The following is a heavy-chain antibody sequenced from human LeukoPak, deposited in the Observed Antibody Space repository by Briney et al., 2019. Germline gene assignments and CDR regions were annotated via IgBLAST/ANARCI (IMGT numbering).Heavy chain of an antibody. CDR2: ISYDGSNK. V-gene: IGHV3-30-3*01. D-gene: IGHD3-10*01. CDR1: GFTFSSYA. Sequence: GRSLRLSCAASGFTFSSYAMHWVRQAPGKGLEWVAVISYDGSNKYYADSVKGRFTISRDNSKNTLYLQMNSLRAEDTAVYYCARDVNYGSGSYRFYYWGQGTLVTVSS. J-gene: IGHJ4*02. CDR3: ARDVNYGSGSYRFYY.